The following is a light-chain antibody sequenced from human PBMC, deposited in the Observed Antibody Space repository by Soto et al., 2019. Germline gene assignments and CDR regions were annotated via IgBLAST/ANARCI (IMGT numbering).Light chain of an antibody. CDR3: KQYDSYSSGP. CDR2: DAS. J-gene: IGKJ1*01. V-gene: IGKV1-5*01. CDR1: QTINSW. Sequence: DIQMTQSPSTLSASVGDRVTITCRASQTINSWLAWYQQKPGKAPKVLIFDASSLKTGVPSRFSGSGSGTEFPLTNSNLQPDDFETYYCKQYDSYSSGPFGQGTKVEIK.